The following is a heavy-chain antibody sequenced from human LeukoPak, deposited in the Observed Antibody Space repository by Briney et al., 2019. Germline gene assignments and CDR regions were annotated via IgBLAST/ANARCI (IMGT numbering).Heavy chain of an antibody. Sequence: PSETLSLTCAVSGVSISSGGYSWSWIRQPPGKGLEWIGYIYHSGSTYYNPSLKSRVTISVDRSKNQFSLKLSSVTAADTAVYYCARGGDNYPPFYGMDVWGQGTTVTVSS. CDR1: GVSISSGGYS. J-gene: IGHJ6*02. V-gene: IGHV4-30-2*01. D-gene: IGHD2-21*02. CDR2: IYHSGST. CDR3: ARGGDNYPPFYGMDV.